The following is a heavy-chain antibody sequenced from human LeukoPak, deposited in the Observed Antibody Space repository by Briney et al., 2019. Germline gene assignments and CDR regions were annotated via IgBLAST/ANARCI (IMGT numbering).Heavy chain of an antibody. CDR2: IYTSGST. D-gene: IGHD3-3*01. CDR3: ARDPPPRYDFCSGYYRDGFDI. CDR1: GGSISSYY. V-gene: IGHV4-4*07. J-gene: IGHJ3*02. Sequence: KPSETLSLTCTVSGGSISSYYWSWIRQPAGKGLEWIGRIYTSGSTNYNPSLKSRVTMSVDTSKNQFSLKLSSVTAADTAVYYCARDPPPRYDFCSGYYRDGFDIWGQGTMVTVSS.